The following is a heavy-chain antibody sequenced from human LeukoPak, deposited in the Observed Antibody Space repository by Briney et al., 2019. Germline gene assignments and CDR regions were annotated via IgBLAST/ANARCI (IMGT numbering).Heavy chain of an antibody. CDR3: ARGVGIDY. D-gene: IGHD2-15*01. V-gene: IGHV4-38-2*01. CDR2: IYHSGST. J-gene: IGHJ4*02. Sequence: PSETLSLTCAVSGYSISSGYYWSWIRRPPGKGLEWIGSIYHSGSTYYNPSLKSRVTISVDTSKNQFSLKLSSVTAADTAMYYCARGVGIDYWGQGTLVTVSS. CDR1: GYSISSGYY.